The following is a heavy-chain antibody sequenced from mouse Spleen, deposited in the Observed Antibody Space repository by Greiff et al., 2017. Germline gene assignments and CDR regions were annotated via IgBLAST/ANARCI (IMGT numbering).Heavy chain of an antibody. J-gene: IGHJ2*01. CDR3: AIYGRDFDY. Sequence: VQLQQSGAELMKPGASVKLSCKATGYTFTGYWIEWVKQRPGHGLEWIGEILPGSGSTNYNEKFKSKATLTVDKSSSTAYMQLSSLTSEDSAVYYCAIYGRDFDYWGQGTTLTVSS. D-gene: IGHD1-1*01. V-gene: IGHV1-9*01. CDR2: ILPGSGST. CDR1: GYTFTGYW.